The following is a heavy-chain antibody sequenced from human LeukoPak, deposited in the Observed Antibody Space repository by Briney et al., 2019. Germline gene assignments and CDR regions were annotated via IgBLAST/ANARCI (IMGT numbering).Heavy chain of an antibody. D-gene: IGHD2-2*02. Sequence: GESLRLSCATSGFTFSFYGMHRVRQAPGKGLEWVAFIQYDGSYKFYADSAQGRFIISRDNSRNTLFLQMNSLRPEDAAVYYCAKTSDQLLYSKFDFWGHGTLVTVSS. V-gene: IGHV3-30*02. CDR2: IQYDGSYK. J-gene: IGHJ4*01. CDR1: GFTFSFYG. CDR3: AKTSDQLLYSKFDF.